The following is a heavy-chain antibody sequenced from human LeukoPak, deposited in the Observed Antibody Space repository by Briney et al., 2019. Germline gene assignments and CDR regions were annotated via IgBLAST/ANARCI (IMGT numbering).Heavy chain of an antibody. Sequence: GESLRLSCATSGFTFSAYSLSWVRQAPGKGLEWVSHITRPGTTTYYAESVRGRFTISRDNAKNSLYLQMKSLRAEDTAVYYCARDLYSGSYYGNCWGQGTLVTVSS. CDR2: ITRPGTTT. D-gene: IGHD1-26*01. CDR1: GFTFSAYS. V-gene: IGHV3-48*04. J-gene: IGHJ4*02. CDR3: ARDLYSGSYYGNC.